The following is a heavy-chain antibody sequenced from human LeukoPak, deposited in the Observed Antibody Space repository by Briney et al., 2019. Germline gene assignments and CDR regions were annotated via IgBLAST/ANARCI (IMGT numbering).Heavy chain of an antibody. CDR3: ARNPPDY. CDR1: GYSISSGYC. CDR2: IYHSGNT. J-gene: IGHJ4*02. V-gene: IGHV4-38-2*01. Sequence: SETLSLTCAVSGYSISSGYCWGWIRQPPGKGLEWIGCIYHSGNTYCNPSLKSRVTISVDTSKNQFSLNLSSVTAADTAVYYCARNPPDYWGQGTLVTVSS.